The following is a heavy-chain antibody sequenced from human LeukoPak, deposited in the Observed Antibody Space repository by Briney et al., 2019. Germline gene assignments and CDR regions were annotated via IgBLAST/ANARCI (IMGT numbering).Heavy chain of an antibody. Sequence: GASVKVSCKASGGTFSGYAISWVRQAPGQGLEWMGGIIPIFGTANYAHKFQGRVTITADESTSTAYMELSSLRSEDTAVYYCARGGWANWFDPWGQGTLVTVSS. D-gene: IGHD1-26*01. V-gene: IGHV1-69*13. CDR3: ARGGWANWFDP. CDR1: GGTFSGYA. J-gene: IGHJ5*02. CDR2: IIPIFGTA.